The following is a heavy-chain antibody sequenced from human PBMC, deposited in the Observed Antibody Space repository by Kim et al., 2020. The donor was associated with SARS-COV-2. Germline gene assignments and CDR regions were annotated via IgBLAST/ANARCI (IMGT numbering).Heavy chain of an antibody. CDR3: ASGFVRGVIFDAFDI. J-gene: IGHJ3*02. D-gene: IGHD3-10*02. V-gene: IGHV3-11*01. Sequence: GGSLRLSCAASGFTFSDYYMSWIRQAPGKGLEWVSYISSSGSTIYYADSVKGRFTISRDNAKNSLYLQMNSLRAEDTAVYYCASGFVRGVIFDAFDIWGQGTMVTVSS. CDR1: GFTFSDYY. CDR2: ISSSGSTI.